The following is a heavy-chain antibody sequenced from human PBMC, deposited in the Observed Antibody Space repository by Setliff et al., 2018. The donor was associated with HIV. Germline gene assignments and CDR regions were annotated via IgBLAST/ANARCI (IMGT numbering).Heavy chain of an antibody. CDR3: ARGALDSGIYSGPDTYFDY. CDR1: GYTFTTYA. CDR2: INTNTGNP. V-gene: IGHV7-4-1*02. Sequence: GASVKVSCKASGYTFTTYAMNWVRQAPGQGPEWMGWINTNTGNPTYAQGFTGRFVFSLDTSVSTAYLQISSLKAEDTAIYYCARGALDSGIYSGPDTYFDYWGQGTLVTVSS. J-gene: IGHJ4*02. D-gene: IGHD1-26*01.